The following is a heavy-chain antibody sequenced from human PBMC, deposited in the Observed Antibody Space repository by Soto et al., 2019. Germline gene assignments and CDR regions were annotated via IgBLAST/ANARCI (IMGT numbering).Heavy chain of an antibody. CDR2: ISYGGDNK. J-gene: IGHJ4*02. CDR1: GFIFSDYA. Sequence: QVQLVESGGVVVQRGRSLRLSCAASGFIFSDYAIHWVRQAPGKGLEWVAVISYGGDNKYYADSVRGRFAISRDTLKNTLDLQMNSLNPEDTAVYHCAKARHSTSWYGLEADFWGQGTLVTVAS. V-gene: IGHV3-30-3*02. CDR3: AKARHSTSWYGLEADF. D-gene: IGHD6-13*01.